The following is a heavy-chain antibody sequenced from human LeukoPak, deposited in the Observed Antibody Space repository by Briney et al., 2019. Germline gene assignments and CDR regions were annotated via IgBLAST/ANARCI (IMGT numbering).Heavy chain of an antibody. Sequence: SSVKVSCKASGGTFSSYAISWVRQAPGQGLEWMGGIIPIFGTANYAQKFQGRVTISTDKSTSTPYMELSSLRPEATAVYYCSSSLRGGVYYFDYWGQGTLVTVSS. CDR1: GGTFSSYA. V-gene: IGHV1-69*05. J-gene: IGHJ4*02. CDR2: IIPIFGTA. D-gene: IGHD3-16*01. CDR3: SSSLRGGVYYFDY.